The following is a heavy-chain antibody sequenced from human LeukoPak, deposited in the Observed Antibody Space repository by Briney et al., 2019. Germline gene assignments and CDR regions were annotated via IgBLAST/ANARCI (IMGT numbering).Heavy chain of an antibody. V-gene: IGHV3-23*01. CDR1: GFTFSSYA. CDR2: ISGSGGST. J-gene: IGHJ4*02. CDR3: AKVFRVVVAATGDFDY. Sequence: GGSLRLSCAASGFTFSSYAMSWVRQAPGKGLEWVSAISGSGGSTYYAGSVKGRFTISRDNSKNTLYLQINSLRAEDTAEYYCAKVFRVVVAATGDFDYWGQGTLVTVSS. D-gene: IGHD2-15*01.